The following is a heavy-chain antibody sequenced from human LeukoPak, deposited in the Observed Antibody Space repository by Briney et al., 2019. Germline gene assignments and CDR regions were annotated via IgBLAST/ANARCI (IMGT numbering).Heavy chain of an antibody. CDR2: ISYDGSNK. V-gene: IGHV3-30-3*01. Sequence: GGSLRLSCAASGFTFSSYAMHWVRQAPGKGLEWVAVISYDGSNKYYADSVKGRFTISRDNSKNTLYLQMNSLRAEDTAVYYCASDTHRTGRGIDYWGQGTLVTVSS. CDR3: ASDTHRTGRGIDY. D-gene: IGHD2-15*01. CDR1: GFTFSSYA. J-gene: IGHJ4*02.